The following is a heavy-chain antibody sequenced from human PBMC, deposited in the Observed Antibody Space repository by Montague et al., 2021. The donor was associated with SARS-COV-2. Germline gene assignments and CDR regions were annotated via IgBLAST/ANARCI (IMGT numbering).Heavy chain of an antibody. V-gene: IGHV4-31*03. D-gene: IGHD3-22*01. CDR3: ARVRITMIIVVTYFDY. Sequence: TLSLTCTVSGGSISSGGYYWSWIRQHPGKGLEWIGYIYYSGSTYYNPSLKSRVTISVDTSKNQFSLKLSSVTAADTAVYHCARVRITMIIVVTYFDYWGQGTLVTVSS. CDR2: IYYSGST. J-gene: IGHJ4*02. CDR1: GGSISSGGYY.